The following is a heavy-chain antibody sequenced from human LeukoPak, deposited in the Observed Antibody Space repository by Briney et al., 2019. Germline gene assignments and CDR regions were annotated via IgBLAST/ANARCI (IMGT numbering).Heavy chain of an antibody. CDR2: ISSSSSYI. CDR3: AKEDYYYYDSSGYYNWFDP. Sequence: KPGGSLRLSCAASGFTFSSYSMNWVRQAPGKGLEWVSSISSSSSYIYYADSVKGRFTISRDNSKNTLYLQMNSLRAEDTAVYYCAKEDYYYYDSSGYYNWFDPWGQGTLVTVSS. CDR1: GFTFSSYS. V-gene: IGHV3-21*01. D-gene: IGHD3-22*01. J-gene: IGHJ5*02.